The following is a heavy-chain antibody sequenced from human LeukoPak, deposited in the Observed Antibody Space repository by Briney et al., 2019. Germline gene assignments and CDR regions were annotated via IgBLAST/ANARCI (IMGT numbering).Heavy chain of an antibody. CDR1: GFTLSSYA. J-gene: IGHJ4*02. CDR3: ARGRASSYGYFDY. CDR2: ISGSGGST. Sequence: PGGSLRLSCAASGFTLSSYAMSWVRQAPGKGLEWVSAISGSGGSTYYADSVKGRFTISRDNTKNTLYLQMNSLRAEDTAVYYCARGRASSYGYFDYWGQGTLVTVSS. D-gene: IGHD5-18*01. V-gene: IGHV3-23*01.